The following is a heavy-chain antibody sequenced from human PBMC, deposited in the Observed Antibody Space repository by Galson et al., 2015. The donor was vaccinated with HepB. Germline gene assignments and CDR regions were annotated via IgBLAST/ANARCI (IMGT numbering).Heavy chain of an antibody. D-gene: IGHD4-17*01. V-gene: IGHV3-23*01. CDR3: ARVGMGYGDPYYYGMDV. Sequence: SLRLSCAASGFTFSSYAPSWVRQAPGKGLEWVSGISDSGGSTYYADSVKGRFTISRDNSKNTLYLQMNSLRAEDTAVYYCARVGMGYGDPYYYGMDVWGQGTTVTVPS. J-gene: IGHJ6*02. CDR1: GFTFSSYA. CDR2: ISDSGGST.